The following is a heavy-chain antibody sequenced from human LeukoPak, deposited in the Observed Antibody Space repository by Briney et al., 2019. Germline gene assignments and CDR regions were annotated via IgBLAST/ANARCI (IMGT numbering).Heavy chain of an antibody. D-gene: IGHD2-2*01. CDR3: ARVVDCSSTSCYPSYNWFDP. CDR1: GGSISRGGYY. J-gene: IGHJ5*02. Sequence: SETLSPTCTVSGGSISRGGYYWSWVPQPPRKGLEWVGYIYFSGSTYYNPSLKSRVTISVVTSKNQFSLKLSSVTAADTAVYYCARVVDCSSTSCYPSYNWFDPWGQGTLVTVSS. V-gene: IGHV4-30-4*08. CDR2: IYFSGST.